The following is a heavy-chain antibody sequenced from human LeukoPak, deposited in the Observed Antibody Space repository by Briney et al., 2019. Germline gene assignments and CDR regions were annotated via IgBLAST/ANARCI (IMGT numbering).Heavy chain of an antibody. CDR3: VKDNTMSGSYYGSGSYYPPGPPPRVGYFDY. CDR2: IYYSGIT. Sequence: PSETLSLTCTVSGDSISSGSHYWGWIRQPPGKGLEWIVTIYYSGITYYNPSLNRRVTMSVDTSKNQFSLKLNSVTAADTAVYYCVKDNTMSGSYYGSGSYYPPGPPPRVGYFDYWGQGTLVTVSS. V-gene: IGHV4-39*02. J-gene: IGHJ4*02. CDR1: GDSISSGSHY. D-gene: IGHD3-10*01.